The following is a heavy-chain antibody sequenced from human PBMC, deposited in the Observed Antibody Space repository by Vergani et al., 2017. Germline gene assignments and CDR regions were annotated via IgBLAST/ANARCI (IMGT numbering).Heavy chain of an antibody. D-gene: IGHD4-17*01. V-gene: IGHV3-21*01. CDR2: ISSSSSDI. CDR1: GFTFSSYS. Sequence: EVQLVESGGGLVKPGGSLRLSCAASGFTFSSYSMNWVRQAPGKGLEWVSSISSSSSDIYYADSVTGRFTISRDNAKNSLYLQMNSLRAEDTAVYYCARDGDYGDYSDDFDGYGGEGTLVTVSS. CDR3: ARDGDYGDYSDDFDGY. J-gene: IGHJ4*02.